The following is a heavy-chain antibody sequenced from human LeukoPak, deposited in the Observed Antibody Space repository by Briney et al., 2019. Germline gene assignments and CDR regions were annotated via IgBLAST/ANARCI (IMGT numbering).Heavy chain of an antibody. CDR1: GFTFSSYS. CDR3: ARDQVAVAGTFDY. Sequence: GGSLRLSCAVSGFTFSSYSMNWVRQAPGKGLEWVSSISSSSSYIYYADSVRGRFTISRDNAKNSLYLQMNSLRAEDTAVYYCARDQVAVAGTFDYWGQGTLVTVSS. D-gene: IGHD6-19*01. CDR2: ISSSSSYI. V-gene: IGHV3-21*01. J-gene: IGHJ4*02.